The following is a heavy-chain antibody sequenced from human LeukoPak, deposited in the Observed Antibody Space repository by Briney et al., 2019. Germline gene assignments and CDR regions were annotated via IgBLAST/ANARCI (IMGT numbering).Heavy chain of an antibody. CDR2: ISGRGSTI. D-gene: IGHD2-21*02. CDR1: GFTFSNYA. CDR3: AKEGPDCGGDCYGVFDY. Sequence: SGGSLRLSCAASGFTFSNYAVAWVRQVPGKGLEWVSVISGRGSTIFYADSVKGRFTISRDNSKNTLYLQMHSLRAEDTALYYCAKEGPDCGGDCYGVFDYWGRGTLVTVSS. J-gene: IGHJ4*02. V-gene: IGHV3-23*01.